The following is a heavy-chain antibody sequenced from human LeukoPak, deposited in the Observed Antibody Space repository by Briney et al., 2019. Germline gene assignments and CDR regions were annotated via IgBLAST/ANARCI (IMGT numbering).Heavy chain of an antibody. Sequence: GSLRLSCAASGFTFSSYAMSWVRQAPGKGLEWVSAISGSGGSTYYADSVKGRFTISRDNSKNTLYLQMNSLRAEDTAVYYCAKVWQQLVHYYYYGMDVWGQGTTVTVSS. J-gene: IGHJ6*02. CDR3: AKVWQQLVHYYYYGMDV. D-gene: IGHD6-13*01. CDR1: GFTFSSYA. V-gene: IGHV3-23*01. CDR2: ISGSGGST.